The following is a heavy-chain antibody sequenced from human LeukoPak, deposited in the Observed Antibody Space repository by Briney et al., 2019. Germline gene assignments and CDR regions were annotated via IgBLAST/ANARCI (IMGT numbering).Heavy chain of an antibody. V-gene: IGHV3-7*01. D-gene: IGHD3-10*01. CDR3: ARDLVYPTGSFVYHY. J-gene: IGHJ4*02. CDR2: VRQDGSVK. Sequence: GGSLRLSCTASGFSFRTHWMSWVRQAPWKGLEWVANVRQDGSVKYYVDSVKGRFTISRDNARNSLDLQMNSLRADDTAVYYCARDLVYPTGSFVYHYWGQGTLVTVSS. CDR1: GFSFRTHW.